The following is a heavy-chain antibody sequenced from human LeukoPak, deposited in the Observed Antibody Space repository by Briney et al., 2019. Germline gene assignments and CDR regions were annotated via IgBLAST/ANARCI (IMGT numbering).Heavy chain of an antibody. J-gene: IGHJ4*02. CDR3: ARRTWGGRYFDY. V-gene: IGHV4-39*01. CDR1: GGSFSSDSYY. D-gene: IGHD3-16*01. CDR2: IYYSRIT. Sequence: SETLSLTCTVSGGSFSSDSYYWGWIRPPPGKGLEWIGNIYYSRITYYSPALKSRVTISIDTSKNQFSLKLRSVTAADTAVYYCARRTWGGRYFDYWGQGTLVTVS.